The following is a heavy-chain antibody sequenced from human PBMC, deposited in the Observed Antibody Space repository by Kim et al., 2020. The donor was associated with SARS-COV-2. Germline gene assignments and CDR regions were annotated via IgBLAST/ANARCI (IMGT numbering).Heavy chain of an antibody. CDR1: GFTFSSYD. CDR3: ARAIRKGIAAAGDGYYYYGMDV. Sequence: GGSLRLSCAASGFTFSSYDMHWVRQATGKGLEWVSAIGTAGDTYYPGSVKGRFTISRENAKNSLYLQMNSLRAGDTAVYYCARAIRKGIAAAGDGYYYYGMDVWGQGTTVTVSS. J-gene: IGHJ6*02. D-gene: IGHD6-13*01. CDR2: IGTAGDT. V-gene: IGHV3-13*04.